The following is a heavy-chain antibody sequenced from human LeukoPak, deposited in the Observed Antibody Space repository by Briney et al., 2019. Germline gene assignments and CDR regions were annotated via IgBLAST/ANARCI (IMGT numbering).Heavy chain of an antibody. CDR3: ARLYYYGLDDS. D-gene: IGHD3-10*01. J-gene: IGHJ4*02. V-gene: IGHV4-61*02. CDR1: GNSISSGDNY. Sequence: SETLSLTWTVSGNSISSGDNYWSWIREPAGKGLAWIGRIYTSGSTNYNPSLKSRVTISVDTSKNQFSLKLSSVTAADTAVYYCARLYYYGLDDSWGQGTLVIVSS. CDR2: IYTSGST.